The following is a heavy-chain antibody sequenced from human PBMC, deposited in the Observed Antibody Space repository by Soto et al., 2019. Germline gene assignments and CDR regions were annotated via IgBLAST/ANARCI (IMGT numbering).Heavy chain of an antibody. Sequence: GSLRPSCAASGXTFSSYSMNWVRQAPGKGRELVSSIISSSSYIYYADSVKGRFNISRDNAKNSLYLQMNSLRAQDTDVYYCARERTYYYDSSRQSWFDPWGQGTLVTVS. CDR3: ARERTYYYDSSRQSWFDP. D-gene: IGHD3-22*01. V-gene: IGHV3-21*01. CDR2: IISSSSYI. CDR1: GXTFSSYS. J-gene: IGHJ5*02.